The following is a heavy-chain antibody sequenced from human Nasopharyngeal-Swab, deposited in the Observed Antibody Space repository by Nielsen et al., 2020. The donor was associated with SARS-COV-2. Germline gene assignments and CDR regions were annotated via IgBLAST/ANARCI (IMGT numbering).Heavy chain of an antibody. D-gene: IGHD6-6*01. CDR3: AKGWVSSSTPSFDY. V-gene: IGHV3-23*03. J-gene: IGHJ4*02. Sequence: GESLKISCAASGFTFSSYAMSWVRQAPGKGRASASAIYPGVSSAYYADYVKGRFTISRDNSKNTLYLQMNSVRAEDTAVYYCAKGWVSSSTPSFDYWDQGILVTVSS. CDR2: IYPGVSSA. CDR1: GFTFSSYA.